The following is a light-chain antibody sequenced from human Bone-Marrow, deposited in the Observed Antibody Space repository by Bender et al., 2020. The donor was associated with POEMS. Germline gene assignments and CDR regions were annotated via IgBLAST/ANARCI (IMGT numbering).Light chain of an antibody. Sequence: QSALTQPPSASGSPGQSVTISCTGTSSDVGGYNYVSWFQQHPGKAPKLIISEVSKRPSGVPDRFSGSKSGSTASLTVSGLQAEDEADYYCSSFTGINDPVVFGGGIKLTVL. V-gene: IGLV2-8*01. CDR2: EVS. J-gene: IGLJ2*01. CDR3: SSFTGINDPVV. CDR1: SSDVGGYNY.